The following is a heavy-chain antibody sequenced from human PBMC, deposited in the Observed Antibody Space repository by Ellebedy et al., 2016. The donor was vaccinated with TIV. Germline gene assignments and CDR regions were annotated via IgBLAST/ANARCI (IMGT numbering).Heavy chain of an antibody. CDR2: IYPGDSDT. V-gene: IGHV5-51*01. CDR3: ARLPYYDILTGYSVYGMDV. J-gene: IGHJ6*02. Sequence: GESLKISCQGSGYSFTSYWIGWVRQMPGKGLEWMGIIYPGDSDTRYSPSFQGQVTISADKSISTAYLQWSSLKASDTAMYYCARLPYYDILTGYSVYGMDVWGQGTTVTVSS. CDR1: GYSFTSYW. D-gene: IGHD3-9*01.